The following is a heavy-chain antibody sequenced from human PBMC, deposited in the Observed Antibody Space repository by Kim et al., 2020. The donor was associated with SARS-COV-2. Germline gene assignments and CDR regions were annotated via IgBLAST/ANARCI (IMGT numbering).Heavy chain of an antibody. CDR3: AREGSTTYDY. CDR2: INSDGSTT. D-gene: IGHD3-10*01. V-gene: IGHV3-74*03. J-gene: IGHJ4*02. CDR1: GFTFSRYW. Sequence: GGSLRLSCAASGFTFSRYWMHWVRQVPGKGLLWVSYINSDGSTTKYADSVRGRFTISRDNAKNTVYLQMNSLRAEDTAVYYCAREGSTTYDYWAQGTLVTVSS.